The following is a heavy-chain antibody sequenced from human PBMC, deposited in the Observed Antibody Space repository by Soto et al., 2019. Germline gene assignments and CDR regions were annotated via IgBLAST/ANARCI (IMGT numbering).Heavy chain of an antibody. D-gene: IGHD7-27*01. CDR1: GGSISSYDSC. Sequence: QVQLQESGPGLVKPSQTLSLTCTVSGGSISSYDSCWSWIRQSPDRGLEWIGNIYDGGTTYNNPSLKSRITISVDTSKTQFSLKLNSVSAADTAVYYCARGPSGDKVDYWGQGILVTVSS. J-gene: IGHJ4*02. CDR3: ARGPSGDKVDY. CDR2: IYDGGTT. V-gene: IGHV4-30-4*01.